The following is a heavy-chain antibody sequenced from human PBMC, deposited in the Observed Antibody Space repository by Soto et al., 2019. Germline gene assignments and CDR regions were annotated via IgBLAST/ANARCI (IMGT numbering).Heavy chain of an antibody. CDR2: ISGSGGST. D-gene: IGHD3-16*02. Sequence: EMQLLESGGGLVQPGGSLRLSCAASGFTFSSYAMSWVRQAPGKGLEWVSAISGSGGSTYYADSVKGRFTISRDNSKNTLYLQMNSLRAEDTAVYYCAKDSLYDYVWGSYRPANYFDYWGQGTLVTVSS. CDR3: AKDSLYDYVWGSYRPANYFDY. V-gene: IGHV3-23*01. J-gene: IGHJ4*02. CDR1: GFTFSSYA.